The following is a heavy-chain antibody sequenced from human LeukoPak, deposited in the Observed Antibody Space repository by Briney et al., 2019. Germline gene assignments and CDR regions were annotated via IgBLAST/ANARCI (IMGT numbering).Heavy chain of an antibody. CDR2: ITSSSSTI. Sequence: PGGSLRLSCAASGFTFSTYSMNWVRQVPGKGLEWVSYITSSSSTIYYAVSVKGRFTISRDNAQNSLYLQMNSLRAEDTAVYYCARGRDAYANFDYWGQGTLVTVSS. CDR3: ARGRDAYANFDY. J-gene: IGHJ4*02. CDR1: GFTFSTYS. D-gene: IGHD5-24*01. V-gene: IGHV3-48*01.